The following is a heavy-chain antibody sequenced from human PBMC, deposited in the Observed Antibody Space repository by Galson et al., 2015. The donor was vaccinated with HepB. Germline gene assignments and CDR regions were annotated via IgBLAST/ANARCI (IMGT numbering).Heavy chain of an antibody. Sequence: SVKVSCKASGGTLSSYAISWVRQAPGQGLEWMGGIIPIFGTANYAQKFQGRVTITADESTSTAYMELSSLRSEDTAVYYCARGSPMVRGVTWFDPWGQGTLVTVSS. V-gene: IGHV1-69*13. CDR1: GGTLSSYA. CDR2: IIPIFGTA. CDR3: ARGSPMVRGVTWFDP. J-gene: IGHJ5*02. D-gene: IGHD3-10*01.